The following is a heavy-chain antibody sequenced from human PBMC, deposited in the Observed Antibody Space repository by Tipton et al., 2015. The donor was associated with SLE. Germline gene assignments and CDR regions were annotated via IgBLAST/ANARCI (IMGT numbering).Heavy chain of an antibody. CDR1: GGSFNDYY. V-gene: IGHV4-34*01. D-gene: IGHD7-27*01. Sequence: TLSLTCAVYGGSFNDYYWSWIRQPPGKGLEWIGEINRSGSTNYNPSLKSRVTISVDTSKNQFSLNLTSVTAADAAVYYCASGWDWFDPWGQGTLVTVSS. CDR3: ASGWDWFDP. CDR2: INRSGST. J-gene: IGHJ5*02.